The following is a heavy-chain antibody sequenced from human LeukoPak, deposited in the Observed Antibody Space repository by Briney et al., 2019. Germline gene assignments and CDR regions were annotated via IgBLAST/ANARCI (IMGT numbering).Heavy chain of an antibody. J-gene: IGHJ2*01. CDR1: SLSVSSNY. CDR2: LYSSGSA. V-gene: IGHV3-53*01. Sequence: PGGSLRLSCAASSLSVSSNYMMWVRQAPGKGLECVSILYSSGSAYYADSVKGRFIISRDNSENTLYLQMNSLGAEDTAVYYCASLTGLYPWGRGTLVTVSS. CDR3: ASLTGLYP. D-gene: IGHD7-27*01.